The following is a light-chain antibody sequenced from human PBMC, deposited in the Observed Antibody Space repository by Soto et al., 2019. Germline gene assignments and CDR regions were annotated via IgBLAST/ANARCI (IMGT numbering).Light chain of an antibody. J-gene: IGLJ3*02. CDR3: QSYDSTLGGSGV. Sequence: QSVLTQPPSVSGAPGQRVTISCSGNSSNIGAGFDVPWYQQLPGIAPNLLFFATLSRPSGVPDRFSGSKSGASASLAIAGLQAEDEADYHCQSYDSTLGGSGVFGGGTKLTVL. V-gene: IGLV1-40*01. CDR2: ATL. CDR1: SSNIGAGFD.